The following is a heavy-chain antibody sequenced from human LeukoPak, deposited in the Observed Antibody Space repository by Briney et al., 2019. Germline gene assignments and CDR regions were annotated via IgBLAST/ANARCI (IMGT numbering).Heavy chain of an antibody. CDR2: IIPILGIA. CDR3: ARNHYYDSSLGYYFDY. V-gene: IGHV1-69*02. D-gene: IGHD3-22*01. CDR1: GGTFSSYT. Sequence: SVKVSCKASGGTFSSYTISRVRQAPGQGLEWMGRIIPILGIANYAQKFQGRVTITADKSTSTAYMELSSLRSEDTAVYYCARNHYYDSSLGYYFDYWGQGTLVTVSS. J-gene: IGHJ4*02.